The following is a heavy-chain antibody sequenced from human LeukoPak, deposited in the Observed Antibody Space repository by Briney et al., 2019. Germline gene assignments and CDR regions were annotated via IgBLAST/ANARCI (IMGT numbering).Heavy chain of an antibody. V-gene: IGHV1-69*13. CDR2: IIPIFGTA. CDR3: ATGYYDSSGHYFRPAPDVQNWFDP. Sequence: ASVKVSCKASGGTFSSYAISWVRQAPGQGLEWMGGIIPIFGTANYAQKFQGRVTITADESTSTAYMELSSLRSEDTAVYYCATGYYDSSGHYFRPAPDVQNWFDPWGQGTLVTVSS. J-gene: IGHJ5*02. D-gene: IGHD3-22*01. CDR1: GGTFSSYA.